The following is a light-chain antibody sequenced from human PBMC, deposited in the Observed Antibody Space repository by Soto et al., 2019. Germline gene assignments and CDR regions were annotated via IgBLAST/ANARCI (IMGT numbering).Light chain of an antibody. Sequence: QSVLTQPASVSGSPGQSIAISCTGTNSDVGAYNYVSWYQQHPGKAPKLMIYDVSNRPSGVSSRFSGSKSGNTASLTISGLQAEDEADYYCTSYTTSSTLVFGGGTKLTVL. CDR3: TSYTTSSTLV. CDR1: NSDVGAYNY. CDR2: DVS. J-gene: IGLJ3*02. V-gene: IGLV2-14*01.